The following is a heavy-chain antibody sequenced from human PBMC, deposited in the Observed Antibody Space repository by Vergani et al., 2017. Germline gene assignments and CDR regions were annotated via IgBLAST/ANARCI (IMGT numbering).Heavy chain of an antibody. V-gene: IGHV1-2*04. CDR2: VNTNTGGT. J-gene: IGHJ4*02. Sequence: QVQLVQSGAEVKKPGSSVKVSCTGSGYTFTDFYIHWLRQAPGQGLEWMGWVNTNTGGTNYAPKFRGSVTITRDTSISTAYILLPSLRSDDPTVYYCARGGKYYDSTGYVDYWGRGTLVTVSS. D-gene: IGHD3-22*01. CDR3: ARGGKYYDSTGYVDY. CDR1: GYTFTDFY.